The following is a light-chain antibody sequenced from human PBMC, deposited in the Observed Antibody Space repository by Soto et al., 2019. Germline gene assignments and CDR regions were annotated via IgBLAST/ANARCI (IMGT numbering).Light chain of an antibody. CDR2: TAS. CDR3: QQLNNYPRT. V-gene: IGKV1-9*01. J-gene: IGKJ1*01. Sequence: IQLTQSPSFLSASVGDRVTITCRASQGISSYLAWYQQKPGKAPKLLISTASTLQSGVPSRFSGSGSGTEFTLTISSLQPEDFATYYCQQLNNYPRTFGQGTKVDIK. CDR1: QGISSY.